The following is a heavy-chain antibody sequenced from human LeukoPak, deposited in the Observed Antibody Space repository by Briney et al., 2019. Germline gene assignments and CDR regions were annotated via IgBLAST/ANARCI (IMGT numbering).Heavy chain of an antibody. J-gene: IGHJ4*02. CDR2: ISYDGSNK. V-gene: IGHV3-30*18. D-gene: IGHD2/OR15-2a*01. Sequence: PGGSLRLSCAASGFTFSSYGMHWVRQAPGKGLEWVAVISYDGSNKYYADSVKGRFTISSDNSKNTLYLQMNSLRAEDTAVYYCAKRATLTDFDYWGQGTLVTVSS. CDR3: AKRATLTDFDY. CDR1: GFTFSSYG.